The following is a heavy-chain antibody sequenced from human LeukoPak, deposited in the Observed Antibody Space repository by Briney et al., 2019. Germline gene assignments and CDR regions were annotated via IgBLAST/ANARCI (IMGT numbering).Heavy chain of an antibody. V-gene: IGHV3-30*18. D-gene: IGHD3-3*01. CDR2: ISYDGSNK. CDR3: AKDLIRGWDFWSGYPTPHGMDV. Sequence: GRSLRLSCAASGFTFSSYGMHWVRRAPGKGLEWVAVISYDGSNKYYADSVKGRFTISRDNSRNTLYLQMNSLRAEDTAVYYCAKDLIRGWDFWSGYPTPHGMDVWGQGTTVTVSS. J-gene: IGHJ6*02. CDR1: GFTFSSYG.